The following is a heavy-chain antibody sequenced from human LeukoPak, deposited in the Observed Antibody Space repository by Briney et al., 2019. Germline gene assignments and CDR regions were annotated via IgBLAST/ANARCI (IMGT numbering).Heavy chain of an antibody. Sequence: GGSLRLSCGASGTTFSSYSMNWVRQAPGKGLEWVPYISSSGSTKYYADSVKGRFTISRDNARNSLYLQMNSLRAEDTAVYFCARGGLSIMGYWGQGTLITVSS. J-gene: IGHJ4*02. CDR3: ARGGLSIMGY. CDR1: GTTFSSYS. CDR2: ISSSGSTK. V-gene: IGHV3-48*01. D-gene: IGHD2/OR15-2a*01.